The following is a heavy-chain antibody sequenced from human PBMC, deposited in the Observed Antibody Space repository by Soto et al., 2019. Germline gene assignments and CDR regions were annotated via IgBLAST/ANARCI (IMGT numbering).Heavy chain of an antibody. CDR1: GFTFSSYA. CDR2: ISYDGSNK. V-gene: IGHV3-30-3*01. J-gene: IGHJ6*01. Sequence: QVQLVESGGGVVQPGRSLRLSCAASGFTFSSYAMHWVRQAPGKGLEWVAVISYDGSNKYYADSVKGRFTISRDNSKNTLYLQMNSLRAEDTAVYYCAREPSVAAYYYYGMDVW. CDR3: AREPSVAAYYYYGMDV. D-gene: IGHD6-13*01.